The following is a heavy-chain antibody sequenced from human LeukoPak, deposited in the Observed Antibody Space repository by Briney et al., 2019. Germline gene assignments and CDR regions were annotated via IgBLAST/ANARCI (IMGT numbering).Heavy chain of an antibody. J-gene: IGHJ1*01. CDR3: TTEGYCSGGSCYIYFQH. V-gene: IGHV3-15*01. D-gene: IGHD2-15*01. CDR1: GFTFSNAW. CDR2: IKSKTDGGTT. Sequence: PGGSLRLSCAASGFTFSNAWMSWVRQAPGKGLEWVGRIKSKTDGGTTGYAAPVKGRFTISRDDSKNTLYLQMNSLKTEDTAVYYCTTEGYCSGGSCYIYFQHWGQGTLVTVSS.